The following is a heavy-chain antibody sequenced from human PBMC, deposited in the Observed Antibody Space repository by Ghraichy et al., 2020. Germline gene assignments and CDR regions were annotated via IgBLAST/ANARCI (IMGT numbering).Heavy chain of an antibody. J-gene: IGHJ4*02. V-gene: IGHV3-23*01. D-gene: IGHD2-15*01. CDR2: ISASGGST. CDR1: GFTFNTYA. Sequence: GGSLRLSCAASGFTFNTYAMSWVRQAPGKGLEWVRQGPGKGLEWVSAISASGGSTYYADSVKGRFTISRDNSKNTLYLQMNSLTAEDTAVYYCAKGGGSGGGCYKRSVAYWGQGTLVTVSS. CDR3: AKGGGSGGGCYKRSVAY.